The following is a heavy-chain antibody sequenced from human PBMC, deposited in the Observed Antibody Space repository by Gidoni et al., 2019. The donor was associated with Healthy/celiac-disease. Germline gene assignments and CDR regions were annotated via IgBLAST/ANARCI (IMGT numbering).Heavy chain of an antibody. CDR3: ARGRWEYGDDY. V-gene: IGHV4-34*01. CDR2: INHRGST. J-gene: IGHJ4*02. Sequence: QVQLQQWGAGRSKPAETLSLTCAVYGGSFSGYYWSWIRQPPGMRLEWIGEINHRGSTNYNPSLKSRVTIPVDTSKSQFSLKLSSVTDADTAVYYCARGRWEYGDDYWGQGTLVTVSS. D-gene: IGHD1-26*01. CDR1: GGSFSGYY.